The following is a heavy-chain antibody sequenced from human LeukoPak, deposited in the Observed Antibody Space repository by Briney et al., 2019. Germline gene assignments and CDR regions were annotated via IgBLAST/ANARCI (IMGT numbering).Heavy chain of an antibody. CDR2: INHSGST. CDR3: ARGVAAAGTIVAFDI. CDR1: SGSFRGYY. D-gene: IGHD6-13*01. J-gene: IGHJ3*02. Sequence: PSETLSLTCAVYSGSFRGYYWSWIRQPPGKGLEWIGEINHSGSTNYNPSLKSRVTISVDTSKNQFSLKLSSVTAADTAVYYCARGVAAAGTIVAFDIWGQGTMVTVSS. V-gene: IGHV4-34*01.